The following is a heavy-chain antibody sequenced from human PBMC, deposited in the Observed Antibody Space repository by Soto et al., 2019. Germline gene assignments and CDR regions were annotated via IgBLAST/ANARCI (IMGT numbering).Heavy chain of an antibody. Sequence: QVHLQESGPGLVKPSETLSLTCTVSGGSLSTYYWSWIRQPPGKGLEWIGYVHDRATTRYNPALRPRVTISADTSKNQFSLSLRSVTAADTAVYFCARIRSIFSGGRNDDWGQGILVTVSA. D-gene: IGHD2-15*01. CDR1: GGSLSTYY. CDR3: ARIRSIFSGGRNDD. J-gene: IGHJ4*02. CDR2: VHDRATT. V-gene: IGHV4-59*08.